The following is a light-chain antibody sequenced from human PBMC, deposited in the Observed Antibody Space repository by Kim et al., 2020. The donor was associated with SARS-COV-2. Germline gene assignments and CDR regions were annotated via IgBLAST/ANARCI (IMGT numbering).Light chain of an antibody. V-gene: IGLV4-60*03. J-gene: IGLJ3*02. Sequence: VKRTCRRGIGHIIYFTAWHKQQPGKTRRFLMRVEGSGGDNEGGGVPDRFSGSRSAADRYLIISNLHSEDEADYYCETWDSNIQVFGGGTQLTVL. CDR1: IGHIIYF. CDR3: ETWDSNIQV. CDR2: VEGSGGD.